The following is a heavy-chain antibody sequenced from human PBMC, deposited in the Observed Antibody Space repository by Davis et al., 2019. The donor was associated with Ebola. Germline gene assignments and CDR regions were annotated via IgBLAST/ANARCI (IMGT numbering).Heavy chain of an antibody. CDR2: INWNGGST. D-gene: IGHD6-6*01. CDR1: GLTFSNNA. CDR3: ARRSHY. J-gene: IGHJ4*02. Sequence: GESLKISCEASGLTFSNNAMHWVRQAPGKGLEWVSGINWNGGSTGYADSVKGRFTISRDNAKNSLYLRMNSLRAEDTAVYYCARRSHYWGQGTLVTVSS. V-gene: IGHV3-20*04.